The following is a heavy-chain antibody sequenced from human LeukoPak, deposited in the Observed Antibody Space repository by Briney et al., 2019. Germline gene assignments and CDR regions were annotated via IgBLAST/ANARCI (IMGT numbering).Heavy chain of an antibody. Sequence: GGSLRLSCAASGFTFTNYAMNWVRQAPGKGLDWVSSISASGASTYYSDSVKGRFTISRDNSNNTLYLQMNSLRAEDTAVYYCAKDSQYDYLRGDYLYTGYYYMDVWGKGTTVTVSS. J-gene: IGHJ6*03. D-gene: IGHD3-16*02. CDR1: GFTFTNYA. CDR3: AKDSQYDYLRGDYLYTGYYYMDV. CDR2: ISASGAST. V-gene: IGHV3-23*01.